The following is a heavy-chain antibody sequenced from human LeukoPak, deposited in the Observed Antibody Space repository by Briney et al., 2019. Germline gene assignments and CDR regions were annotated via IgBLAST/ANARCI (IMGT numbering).Heavy chain of an antibody. CDR1: GYTFTSYD. D-gene: IGHD6-13*01. V-gene: IGHV1-46*01. J-gene: IGHJ4*02. CDR2: INPSGGST. CDR3: ARGGRIAAAGTDY. Sequence: ASVKVSCKASGYTFTSYDINWVRQAPGQGLEWMGIINPSGGSTSYAQKFQGRVTMTRDTSTSTVYMELSSLRSEDTAVYYCARGGRIAAAGTDYWGQGTLVTVSS.